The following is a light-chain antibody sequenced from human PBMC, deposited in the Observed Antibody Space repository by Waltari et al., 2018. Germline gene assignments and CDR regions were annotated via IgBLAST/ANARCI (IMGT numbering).Light chain of an antibody. CDR3: QQYGSSPYT. J-gene: IGKJ2*01. Sequence: EIVLTQSPGTLSLSPAERATLPFRASQSVSSSYLAWYQQKPGQAPRPLIYGASSRATGIPDRFSGSGSGTDFTLTISRLEPEDFAVYYCQQYGSSPYTFGQGTKLEIK. CDR2: GAS. CDR1: QSVSSSY. V-gene: IGKV3-20*01.